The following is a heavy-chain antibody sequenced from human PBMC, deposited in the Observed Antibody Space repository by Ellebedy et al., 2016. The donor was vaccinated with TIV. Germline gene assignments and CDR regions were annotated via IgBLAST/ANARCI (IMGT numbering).Heavy chain of an antibody. D-gene: IGHD1-26*01. CDR2: INPNSGGT. CDR1: GYTFTGYY. J-gene: IGHJ6*02. CDR3: ARDQRVGATDYYYYGMDV. Sequence: ASVKVSXKASGYTFTGYYMHWVRQAPGQGLEWMGWINPNSGGTNYAQKFQGWVTMTRDTSISTAYMELSRLRSDDTAVYYRARDQRVGATDYYYYGMDVWGQGTTVTVSS. V-gene: IGHV1-2*04.